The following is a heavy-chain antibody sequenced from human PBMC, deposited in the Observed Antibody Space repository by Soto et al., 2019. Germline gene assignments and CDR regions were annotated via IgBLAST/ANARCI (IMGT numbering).Heavy chain of an antibody. Sequence: SETLSLTCAVYGGSISSYYLSWIRQPPGKGLEWIGYIYYSGSTNYNPSLKSRVTISVDTSKNQFSLKLSSVTAADTAVYYCARVAVTMVRGVISPNWFDPWGQGTLVTVSS. V-gene: IGHV4-59*01. J-gene: IGHJ5*02. CDR1: GGSISSYY. CDR2: IYYSGST. CDR3: ARVAVTMVRGVISPNWFDP. D-gene: IGHD3-10*01.